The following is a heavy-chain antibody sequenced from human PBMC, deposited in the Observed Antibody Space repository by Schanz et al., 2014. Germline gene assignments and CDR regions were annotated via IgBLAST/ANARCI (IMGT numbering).Heavy chain of an antibody. D-gene: IGHD6-6*01. CDR3: AKNWKGHHITGRPGWSDGMDV. Sequence: EVQLLESGGGLVQPGGSLRLSCAASGFTFSSNAMCWVRQAPGKGLEWVSTSTRNGGGTDYADSVKGRFTISRDNAKNTLYLQMNSLRVEDTAEYYCAKNWKGHHITGRPGWSDGMDVWGQGTTVTVSS. CDR1: GFTFSSNA. J-gene: IGHJ6*02. CDR2: STRNGGGT. V-gene: IGHV3-23*01.